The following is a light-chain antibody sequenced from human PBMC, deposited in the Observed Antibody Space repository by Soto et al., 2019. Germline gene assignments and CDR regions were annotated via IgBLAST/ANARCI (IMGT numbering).Light chain of an antibody. CDR2: GAS. V-gene: IGKV3-15*01. CDR3: QQYNNWPRT. J-gene: IGKJ1*01. CDR1: QSVSSN. Sequence: EIELTQYPAKLSLSPGDRATLSCRASQSVSSNLAWYQQKPGQAPRLLIYGASTRATGIPARFSGSGSGTEFTLTISSLQSEDFAVYYCQQYNNWPRTFGQGTKVDIK.